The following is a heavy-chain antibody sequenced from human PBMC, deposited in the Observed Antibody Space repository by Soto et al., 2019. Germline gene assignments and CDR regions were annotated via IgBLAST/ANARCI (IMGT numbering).Heavy chain of an antibody. J-gene: IGHJ4*02. D-gene: IGHD6-13*01. V-gene: IGHV1-18*01. CDR3: GRDIGYSSSGGY. CDR2: ISAYNGNT. Sequence: QVQLVQSGAEVKKPGASVKVSCKASGYTFTSYGISWVRQAPGQGLEGMGWISAYNGNTNYAQQRQGRVTMTPDTPTSTAYMELRSLRSDDTAVYYCGRDIGYSSSGGYWGQGTLVTVSS. CDR1: GYTFTSYG.